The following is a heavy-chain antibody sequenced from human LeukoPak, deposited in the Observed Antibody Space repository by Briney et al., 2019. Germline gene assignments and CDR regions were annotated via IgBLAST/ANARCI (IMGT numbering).Heavy chain of an antibody. Sequence: ASVKVSCKASGYTFTSYGISWVRQAPGQGLGWMGWISAYNGNTNYAQNLRGRVTLTTDTSTTTAYMEMRSLTSDDSAVYYCARPVVGSGYDAFDIWGQGTMVTVSS. CDR2: ISAYNGNT. CDR3: ARPVVGSGYDAFDI. CDR1: GYTFTSYG. D-gene: IGHD6-19*01. J-gene: IGHJ3*02. V-gene: IGHV1-18*01.